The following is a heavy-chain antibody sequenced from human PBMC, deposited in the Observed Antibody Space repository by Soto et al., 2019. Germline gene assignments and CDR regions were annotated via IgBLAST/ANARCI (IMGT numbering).Heavy chain of an antibody. CDR2: IHHSGST. Sequence: PSETLSLTCAVSCGSISSSNWWSWVRQPPGKGLEWIGEIHHSGSTNYNPSLKSRVTISVDKSKNQFSLKLSSVTAADTAVYYCARSWGMDWGTYDYWGQGTLVTVSS. J-gene: IGHJ4*02. CDR3: ARSWGMDWGTYDY. V-gene: IGHV4-4*02. CDR1: CGSISSSNW. D-gene: IGHD3-16*01.